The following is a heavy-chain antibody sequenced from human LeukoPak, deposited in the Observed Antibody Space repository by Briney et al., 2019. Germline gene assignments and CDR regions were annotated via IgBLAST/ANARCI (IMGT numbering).Heavy chain of an antibody. CDR2: IYYSGST. J-gene: IGHJ5*01. CDR1: GGSMSSYY. Sequence: PSETLSLTCTVSGGSMSSYYWSWIRQPPGKGLEWIAYIYYSGSTNYNPSLKSRLTISVDTSKNQFSLKLSSATAADTAVYYCARAAVAGIWFDSWGQGTLVTVSS. CDR3: ARAAVAGIWFDS. D-gene: IGHD6-19*01. V-gene: IGHV4-59*01.